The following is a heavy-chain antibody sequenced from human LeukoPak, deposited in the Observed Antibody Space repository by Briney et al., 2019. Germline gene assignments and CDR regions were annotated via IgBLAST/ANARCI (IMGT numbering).Heavy chain of an antibody. D-gene: IGHD2-15*01. CDR1: GYTLTELS. CDR2: FDPEDGET. J-gene: IGHJ4*02. Sequence: ASVKVSCKVSGYTLTELSMHWVRQAPGKGLEWMGGFDPEDGETIYAQKFQGRVTMTEDTSTDTAYMGLSSLRSEDTAVYYCATCKVWDQNCSGGKVHYWGQGTLVTVSS. V-gene: IGHV1-24*01. CDR3: ATCKVWDQNCSGGKVHY.